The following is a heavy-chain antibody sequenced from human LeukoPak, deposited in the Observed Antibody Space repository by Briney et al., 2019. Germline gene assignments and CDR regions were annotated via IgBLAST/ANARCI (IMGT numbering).Heavy chain of an antibody. CDR1: GFTFSDYW. J-gene: IGHJ4*02. D-gene: IGHD3-10*01. Sequence: GVSLRLSCAASGFTFSDYWMSWVRQAPGQGLEWVATMEQDGSEKYYVDSVKGRFTISRDNAKNSLYLQMNSLRAEDTAVYYCARGGAPGFYFDYWGQGSLVTVSS. CDR2: MEQDGSEK. CDR3: ARGGAPGFYFDY. V-gene: IGHV3-7*01.